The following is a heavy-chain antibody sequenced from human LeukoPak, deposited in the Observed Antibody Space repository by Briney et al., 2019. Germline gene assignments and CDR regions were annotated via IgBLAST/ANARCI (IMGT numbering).Heavy chain of an antibody. CDR2: IYSGGST. CDR1: EFSAGSNY. V-gene: IGHV3-66*01. D-gene: IGHD5-12*01. Sequence: GGSLRLSCAASEFSAGSNYMTWVRQAPGKGLEWVSLIYSGGSTYYADSVKGRFTISRDNSKNTLYLQMNSLRAEDTAVYYCAGGPSGYHNTGGQGTPVTVSS. J-gene: IGHJ4*02. CDR3: AGGPSGYHNT.